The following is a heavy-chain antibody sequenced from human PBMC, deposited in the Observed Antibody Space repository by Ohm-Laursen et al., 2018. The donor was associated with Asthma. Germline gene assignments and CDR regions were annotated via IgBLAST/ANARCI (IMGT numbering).Heavy chain of an antibody. CDR3: ARTLNGIHYYGMDV. CDR2: ISSSSSYI. CDR1: GFTFSSYS. V-gene: IGHV3-21*01. J-gene: IGHJ6*02. D-gene: IGHD2-8*01. Sequence: SLRLSCAASGFTFSSYSMNWVRQAPGKGLEWVSSISSSSSYIYYADSMKGRFTISRDNAKNSLYLQMNSLRAEDTAVYYCARTLNGIHYYGMDVWGQGTTVTVSS.